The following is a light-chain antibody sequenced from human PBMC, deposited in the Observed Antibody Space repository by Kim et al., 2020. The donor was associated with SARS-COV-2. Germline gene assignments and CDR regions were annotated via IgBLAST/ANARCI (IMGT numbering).Light chain of an antibody. CDR3: SSFAGSHYV. CDR2: EVS. V-gene: IGLV2-8*01. J-gene: IGLJ1*01. Sequence: PGQSVSISCTGTSSDVGAYNYVSWYQQHPGKAPPLMIYEVSKRPAGVPDRFSGSKSGNTASLTVSGLQAEDEADYYCSSFAGSHYVFGTGTKVTVL. CDR1: SSDVGAYNY.